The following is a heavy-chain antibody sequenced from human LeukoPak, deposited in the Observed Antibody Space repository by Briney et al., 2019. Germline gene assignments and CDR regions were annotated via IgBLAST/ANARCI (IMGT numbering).Heavy chain of an antibody. CDR1: GGSISSGGYY. V-gene: IGHV4-61*08. Sequence: PSQTLSLTCTVSGGSISSGGYYWSWIRQPPGRGLEWIGYIYYSGSTNYNPSLKSRVTISVDTSKNQFSLKLSSVTAADTAVYYCARVVSGYANFDYWGQGTLVTVSS. D-gene: IGHD5-12*01. CDR2: IYYSGST. CDR3: ARVVSGYANFDY. J-gene: IGHJ4*02.